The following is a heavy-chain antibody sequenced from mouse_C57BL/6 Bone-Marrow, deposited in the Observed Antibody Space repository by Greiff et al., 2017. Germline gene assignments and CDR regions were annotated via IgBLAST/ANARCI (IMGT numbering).Heavy chain of an antibody. D-gene: IGHD4-1*01. J-gene: IGHJ3*01. Sequence: QVQLQQSGAELARPGASVKLSCKASGYTFTSYGISWVKQRTGQGLEWIGEIYPRSGNTYYNEKFKGKATLTADKSSSTAYMELRSLTSEDSAVYFCARGGTGTVCAYWGPGTLVTVSA. CDR2: IYPRSGNT. V-gene: IGHV1-81*01. CDR1: GYTFTSYG. CDR3: ARGGTGTVCAY.